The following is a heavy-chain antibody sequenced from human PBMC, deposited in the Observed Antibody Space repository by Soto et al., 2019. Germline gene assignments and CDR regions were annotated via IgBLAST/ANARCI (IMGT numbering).Heavy chain of an antibody. V-gene: IGHV1-69*13. CDR1: AGTFSSYA. J-gene: IGHJ5*02. CDR2: IIPIFGTA. CDR3: ASNRHELNWFDP. D-gene: IGHD1-7*01. Sequence: SVKVSCKASAGTFSSYAISWVRQAPGQGLEWMGGIIPIFGTANYAQKFQCRVTITADESTSTAYMELSSLRSEDTAVYYCASNRHELNWFDPWGQGTLVTVSS.